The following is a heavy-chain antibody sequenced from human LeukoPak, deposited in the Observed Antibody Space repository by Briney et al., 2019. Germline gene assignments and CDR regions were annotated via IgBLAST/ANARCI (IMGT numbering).Heavy chain of an antibody. CDR1: GFTFSSYG. J-gene: IGHJ6*03. V-gene: IGHV3-30*02. CDR2: IRYDGSNK. CDR3: ARGPGVYDSSGPYYYMDV. D-gene: IGHD3-22*01. Sequence: PGGSLRLSCATSGFTFSSYGMHWVRQAPGKGLEWVAFIRYDGSNKYYADSVKGRFTISRDNAKNSLYLQMNSLRAEDTALYYCARGPGVYDSSGPYYYMDVWGKGTTVTVSS.